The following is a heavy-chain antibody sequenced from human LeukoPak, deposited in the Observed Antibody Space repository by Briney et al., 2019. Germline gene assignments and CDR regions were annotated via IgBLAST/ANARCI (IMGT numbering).Heavy chain of an antibody. CDR2: INQDGSSK. Sequence: PGGSLRLSCAASGFTFRTYWMSWVRQAPGKGLAWVANINQDGSSKYYEDSVKGRFTISRDNTENSLYLQMNSLRAEDTAVYYCARGTSVSYSSSPFDYWGQGTLVTVSS. J-gene: IGHJ4*02. D-gene: IGHD6-13*01. CDR3: ARGTSVSYSSSPFDY. V-gene: IGHV3-7*01. CDR1: GFTFRTYW.